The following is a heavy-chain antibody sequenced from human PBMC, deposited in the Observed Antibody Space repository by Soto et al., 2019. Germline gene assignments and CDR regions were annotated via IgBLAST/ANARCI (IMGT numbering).Heavy chain of an antibody. CDR3: AREPQSIATGGYWFDP. CDR2: IKDDGSEK. Sequence: GGSLRLSCAASGFTFSTYWMSWVRQAPGKGLEWVANIKDDGSEKYYVDSMKGRFTISRDNAKNSLYLQMNSLRAEDTAVYYCAREPQSIATGGYWFDPWGQGTLVTVSS. J-gene: IGHJ5*02. V-gene: IGHV3-7*01. D-gene: IGHD6-6*01. CDR1: GFTFSTYW.